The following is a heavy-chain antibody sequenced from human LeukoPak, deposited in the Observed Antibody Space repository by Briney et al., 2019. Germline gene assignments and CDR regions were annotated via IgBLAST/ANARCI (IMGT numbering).Heavy chain of an antibody. V-gene: IGHV4-59*01. J-gene: IGHJ4*02. Sequence: PSETLSLTCTVSGGSISSFYWGWIRQPPGKGLEWVGYIYYSGSANYNPSLKSRVTISVDTSKNQFSLKLSSVTAADTAVYYCARLTRYFDGSGYPDYWGQGTLVTVSS. CDR1: GGSISSFY. CDR3: ARLTRYFDGSGYPDY. D-gene: IGHD3-22*01. CDR2: IYYSGSA.